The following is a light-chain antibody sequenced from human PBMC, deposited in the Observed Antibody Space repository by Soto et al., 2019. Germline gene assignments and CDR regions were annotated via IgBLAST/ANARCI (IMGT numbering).Light chain of an antibody. Sequence: EIVMTQSPATLAVSPGDTATLSCRASQSVSANLAWYQQKPGQAPSLLIYGASSRATGIPARFSGSGSGTEFTLTISSLQSEDFAVYYCQQYNIWPLTFGGGTKVDIK. V-gene: IGKV3-15*01. CDR2: GAS. CDR1: QSVSAN. J-gene: IGKJ4*01. CDR3: QQYNIWPLT.